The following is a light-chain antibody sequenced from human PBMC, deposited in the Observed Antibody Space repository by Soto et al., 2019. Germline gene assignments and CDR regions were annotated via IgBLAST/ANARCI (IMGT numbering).Light chain of an antibody. Sequence: QPVLTQPPSASGTPGQRVTISCSGATSNIGTNSVRWYQQVPGTAPKVLIYNNHERPSGVPDRFSGSKSGTSASLAISGLQSDDEADYYCAAWDDNLGLFGGGTKLTVL. J-gene: IGLJ3*02. CDR3: AAWDDNLGL. CDR1: TSNIGTNS. CDR2: NNH. V-gene: IGLV1-44*01.